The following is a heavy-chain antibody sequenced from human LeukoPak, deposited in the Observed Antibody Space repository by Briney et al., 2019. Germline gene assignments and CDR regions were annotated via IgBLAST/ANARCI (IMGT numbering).Heavy chain of an antibody. CDR3: ARGSIAAAGTLDY. V-gene: IGHV3-23*01. J-gene: IGHJ4*02. D-gene: IGHD6-13*01. CDR1: GFAFSSYA. CDR2: ISGSGGST. Sequence: GGSLRLSCAASGFAFSSYAMSWVRQAPGKGLEWVSAISGSGGSTYYADSVKGRFTISRDNSKNTLYLQMNSLRAEDTAVYYCARGSIAAAGTLDYWGQGTLVTVSS.